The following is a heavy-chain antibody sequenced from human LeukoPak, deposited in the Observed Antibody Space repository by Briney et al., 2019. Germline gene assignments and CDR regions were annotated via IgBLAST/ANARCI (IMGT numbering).Heavy chain of an antibody. D-gene: IGHD3-9*01. V-gene: IGHV1-69*13. CDR1: GGPFSSYA. CDR3: ARYYDILTGSIPQPPGYYYYYGMDV. Sequence: SVKVSCTASGGPFSSYAISWVRQAPGQGLEWMGGIIPIFGTANYAQKFQGRVTITADESTSTADMELSSLRSEDTAVYYCARYYDILTGSIPQPPGYYYYYGMDVWGKGTTVSVSS. J-gene: IGHJ6*04. CDR2: IIPIFGTA.